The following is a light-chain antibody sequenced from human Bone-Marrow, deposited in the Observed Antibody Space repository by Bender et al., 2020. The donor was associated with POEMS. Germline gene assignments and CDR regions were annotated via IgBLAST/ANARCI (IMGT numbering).Light chain of an antibody. J-gene: IGLJ3*02. Sequence: QSVLTQPPSASGTPGQRVTISCSGSSSKFGSYPVNWYQQLPGAAPKLVIFNNSQRPSGVPDRFSGSNSGTSASLAISGRLSGEEADVYCATWDDSLNGWVFGGGTKLTVL. CDR3: ATWDDSLNGWV. CDR1: SSKFGSYP. V-gene: IGLV1-44*01. CDR2: NNS.